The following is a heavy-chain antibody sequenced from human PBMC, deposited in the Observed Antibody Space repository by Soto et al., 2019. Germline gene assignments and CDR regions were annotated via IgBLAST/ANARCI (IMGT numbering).Heavy chain of an antibody. V-gene: IGHV1-18*01. D-gene: IGHD2-2*01. J-gene: IGHJ3*02. CDR3: ATVGVDLVVVVPAASSDAFDI. CDR1: GYTFMNYG. Sequence: ASVKVSCKSSGYTFMNYGISWVRQAPGQGPEWVGWISPDKVDTHYAQNLQGRVTVTTDTSTSTVYMELSSLRSEDTAVYYCATVGVDLVVVVPAASSDAFDIWGQGTMVTVSS. CDR2: ISPDKVDT.